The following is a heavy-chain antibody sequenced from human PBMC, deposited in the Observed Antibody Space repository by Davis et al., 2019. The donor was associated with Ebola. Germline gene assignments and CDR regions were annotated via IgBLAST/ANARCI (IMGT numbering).Heavy chain of an antibody. CDR2: IIPILGIA. CDR3: ARGWWWELFHYYYGMDV. D-gene: IGHD2-21*01. CDR1: GGTFSSYA. V-gene: IGHV1-69*04. J-gene: IGHJ6*02. Sequence: AASVKVSCKASGGTFSSYAISWVRQAPGQGLEWMGRIIPILGIANYAQKFQGRVTITADKSTSTAYMELSSLRSEDTAVYYCARGWWWELFHYYYGMDVWGQGTTVTVSS.